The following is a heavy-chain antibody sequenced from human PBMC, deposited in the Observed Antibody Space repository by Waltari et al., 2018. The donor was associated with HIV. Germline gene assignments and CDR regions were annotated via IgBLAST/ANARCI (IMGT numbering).Heavy chain of an antibody. CDR2: INACGAS. Sequence: QVQLQQWGAGLVKPSETLSLTCAVYGVSFSGYYWSWSGQSPGKGRDWNGEINACGASEYNPYLKSRLTRSVDTSKKQFSLKLGSVTGTDSGVYYCVSSSSSSLRDACDIWGQGTMVTVSS. J-gene: IGHJ3*02. V-gene: IGHV4-34*01. CDR1: GVSFSGYY. D-gene: IGHD6-13*01. CDR3: VSSSSSSLRDACDI.